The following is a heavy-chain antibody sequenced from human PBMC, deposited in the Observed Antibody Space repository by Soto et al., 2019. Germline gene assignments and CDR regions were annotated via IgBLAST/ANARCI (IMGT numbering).Heavy chain of an antibody. CDR2: INPNSGDT. V-gene: IGHV1-2*04. CDR1: GYTFTGYY. D-gene: IGHD3-22*01. Sequence: ASVKVSCKASGYTFTGYYMHWVRQAPGQGLEWMGWINPNSGDTNYAQKFQGWVTMTRNTSISSADMELSRLRSDDTAVYYCAKSALGSSGYYFDYWGQGTLVTVSS. J-gene: IGHJ4*02. CDR3: AKSALGSSGYYFDY.